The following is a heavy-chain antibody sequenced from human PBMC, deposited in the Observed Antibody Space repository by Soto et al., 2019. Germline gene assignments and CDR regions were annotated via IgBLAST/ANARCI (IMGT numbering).Heavy chain of an antibody. CDR3: TTDSRTTLPEIRFDY. V-gene: IGHV3-15*07. J-gene: IGHJ4*01. Sequence: EVQLVESGGGLVKPGGSLRLSCVASGFPFTNAWINWVRQVPGKGLEWVGRVKSKTDGGSSDYAEAVKGRFAVSRDDSRNIVYLQMNSLKIEDTGVYYCTTDSRTTLPEIRFDYWGHGTQVTVSS. CDR1: GFPFTNAW. CDR2: VKSKTDGGSS. D-gene: IGHD1-26*01.